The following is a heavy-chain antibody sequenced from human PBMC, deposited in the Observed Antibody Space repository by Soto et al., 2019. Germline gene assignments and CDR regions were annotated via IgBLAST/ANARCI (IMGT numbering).Heavy chain of an antibody. D-gene: IGHD1-1*01. J-gene: IGHJ6*02. Sequence: EVQLVESGGGLVQPGGSLRLSCTVSGFTFGDFWMTWVRQAPGKGLEWVANMNQNGGEIYYADSVRGRFGISRDNAKISLFLQMNSLSDDDTALYFCASQRISYAMDVWGQGTTVTVSS. CDR2: MNQNGGEI. V-gene: IGHV3-7*05. CDR1: GFTFGDFW. CDR3: ASQRISYAMDV.